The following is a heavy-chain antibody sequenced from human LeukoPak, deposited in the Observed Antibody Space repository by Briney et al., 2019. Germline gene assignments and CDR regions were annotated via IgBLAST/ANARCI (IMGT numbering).Heavy chain of an antibody. Sequence: SLRLSCAASGFTFNAQDINWVRQGPGKGLEWVAGISGSQTFYADSVEGRFTFSRDYSKNTMYLQMNSLRVEDTAVYYCAKVNWEDYVWGNCWGQGTLVTVS. CDR2: ISGSQT. CDR1: GFTFNAQD. V-gene: IGHV3-23*01. D-gene: IGHD3-16*01. CDR3: AKVNWEDYVWGNC. J-gene: IGHJ4*02.